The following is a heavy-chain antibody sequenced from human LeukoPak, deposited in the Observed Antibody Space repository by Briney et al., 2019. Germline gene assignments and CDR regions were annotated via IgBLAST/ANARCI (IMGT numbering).Heavy chain of an antibody. D-gene: IGHD7-27*01. J-gene: IGHJ4*02. Sequence: GGSLRLSCAASGFTFSSYAMSWVRQAPGRGLEWVSTISGSGGSTYYADSVKGRFTISRDNSKNTLYLQMNSLRAEDTAVYYCAKGLGLTGTFFDYWGQGTLVTVSS. V-gene: IGHV3-23*01. CDR3: AKGLGLTGTFFDY. CDR2: ISGSGGST. CDR1: GFTFSSYA.